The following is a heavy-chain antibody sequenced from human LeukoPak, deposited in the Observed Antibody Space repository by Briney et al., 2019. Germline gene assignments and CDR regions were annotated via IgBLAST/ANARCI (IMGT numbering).Heavy chain of an antibody. J-gene: IGHJ4*02. V-gene: IGHV4-59*12. D-gene: IGHD3-3*01. CDR3: ARGTIFGVVMA. CDR1: GDSISNYY. Sequence: SETLPLTCTVSGDSISNYYWTWIRQPPGKGLEYIGYIYDIGSTNYNPSLKSRVTISVDTSKNQFSLKLSSVTAADTAVYYCARGTIFGVVMAWGQGTLVTVSS. CDR2: IYDIGST.